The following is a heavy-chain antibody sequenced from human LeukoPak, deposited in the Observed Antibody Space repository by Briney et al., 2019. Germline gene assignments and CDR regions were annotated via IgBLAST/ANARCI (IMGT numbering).Heavy chain of an antibody. CDR2: IAYVGSNE. D-gene: IGHD6-13*01. Sequence: GGSLRLSCATSGFTFSIYSLHWVRQAPGKGLEWVAAIAYVGSNEYYADSVKGRFTISRDNSKNTLYLQMNSLRAEDTAVYYCASGRGIAAAGYLFDYWGQGTLVTVSS. V-gene: IGHV3-30*14. CDR1: GFTFSIYS. J-gene: IGHJ4*02. CDR3: ASGRGIAAAGYLFDY.